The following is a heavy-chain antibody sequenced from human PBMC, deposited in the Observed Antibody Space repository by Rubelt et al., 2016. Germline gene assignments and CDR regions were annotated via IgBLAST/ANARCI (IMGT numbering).Heavy chain of an antibody. CDR1: GYTFTSYD. D-gene: IGHD3-3*01. CDR3: ARLSITIFGVVVYYYGMDV. V-gene: IGHV1-8*01. CDR2: MNPNSGNT. Sequence: QVQLVQSGAEVKKPGASVKVSCKASGYTFTSYDINWVRQATGQGLEWMGWMNPNSGNTGSAQKSQGRVTMTRNTAIRTAYMELSSLRSEDTAVYYCARLSITIFGVVVYYYGMDVWGQGTTVTVSS. J-gene: IGHJ6*02.